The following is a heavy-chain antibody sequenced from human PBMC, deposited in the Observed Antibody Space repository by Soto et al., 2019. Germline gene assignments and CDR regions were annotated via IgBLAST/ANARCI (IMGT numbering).Heavy chain of an antibody. CDR1: GFTFSSYG. V-gene: IGHV3-30*18. Sequence: GGSLRLSCAASGFTFSSYGMHWVRQAPGKGLEWVAVISYDGSNKYYADSVKGRFTISRDNSKNTLYLQMNSLRAEDTAVYYCAKPKRGERWLQPRPFDYWGQGTLVTVSS. J-gene: IGHJ4*02. D-gene: IGHD5-12*01. CDR3: AKPKRGERWLQPRPFDY. CDR2: ISYDGSNK.